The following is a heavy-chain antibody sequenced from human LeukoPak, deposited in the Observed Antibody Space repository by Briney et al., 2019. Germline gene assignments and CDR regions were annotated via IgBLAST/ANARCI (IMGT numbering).Heavy chain of an antibody. V-gene: IGHV3-66*02. Sequence: GGSLRLSCAASGFTVSSNYMSWVRQAPGKGLEWVSVIYSGGSTYYADSVKGRFTISRDNSKNTLYLQMNSLRAEDTAVYYCATVGGVGIVATIPRLLDYWGQGTLVTVSS. CDR2: IYSGGST. CDR1: GFTVSSNY. D-gene: IGHD5-12*01. CDR3: ATVGGVGIVATIPRLLDY. J-gene: IGHJ4*02.